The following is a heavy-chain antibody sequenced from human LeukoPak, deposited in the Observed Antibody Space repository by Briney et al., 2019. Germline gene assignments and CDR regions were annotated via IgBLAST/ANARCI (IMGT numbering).Heavy chain of an antibody. CDR1: GGSISSGGYY. CDR2: IYYSGST. CDR3: ARDDSEIIDY. V-gene: IGHV4-31*03. Sequence: PSETLSLTCTVSGGSISSGGYYWSWIRQHPGKGLEWIGYIYYSGSTYYNPSLKSRVTISVDTSKNEFSLKLSSVTAADTAVYYCARDDSEIIDYWGQGTLVTVSS. D-gene: IGHD5-24*01. J-gene: IGHJ4*02.